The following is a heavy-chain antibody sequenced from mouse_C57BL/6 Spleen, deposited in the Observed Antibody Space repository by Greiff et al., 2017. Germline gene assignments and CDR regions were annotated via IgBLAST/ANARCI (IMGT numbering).Heavy chain of an antibody. CDR1: GYTFTSYW. V-gene: IGHV1-64*01. D-gene: IGHD1-1*01. CDR2: IHPNSGST. J-gene: IGHJ2*01. Sequence: QVQLQQSGAELVKPGASVKLSCKASGYTFTSYWMHWVKQRPGQGLEWIGMIHPNSGSTNYNEKFKGKATLTVDKSSSTAYMQLSSLTSEDSAAYYCSTSANYCGCCYNVWGPGTTLTVSS. CDR3: STSANYCGCCYNV.